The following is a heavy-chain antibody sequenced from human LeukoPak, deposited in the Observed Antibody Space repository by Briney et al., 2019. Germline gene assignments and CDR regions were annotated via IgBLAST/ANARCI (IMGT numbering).Heavy chain of an antibody. CDR3: ARIYGSGTSFGYMDV. J-gene: IGHJ6*03. D-gene: IGHD3-10*01. CDR1: GGSITSYY. V-gene: IGHV4-4*09. Sequence: PSETLSLTCTVAGGSITSYYWSWFRQSPGKGLEWIGFIYTSGSTNYNPSLKSRVTISRDTSNNQFSLKLTSVTAADTAVYYCARIYGSGTSFGYMDVWGTGTTVTVSS. CDR2: IYTSGST.